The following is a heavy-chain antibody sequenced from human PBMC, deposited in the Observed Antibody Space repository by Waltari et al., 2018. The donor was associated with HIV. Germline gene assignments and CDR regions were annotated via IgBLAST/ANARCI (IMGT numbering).Heavy chain of an antibody. CDR2: SSGSGGST. Sequence: EVQVLESGGALVQPGGSLRLSCAASGFTFSNYGMSWVRQAPGKGLEWVSTSSGSGGSTSYEDSVNGRFTVSRDNSKNTLYLQMNSRRAEDTAVYFCVKEYQYSHSWYSYYGMDVWGQGTKVTVSS. J-gene: IGHJ6*02. CDR3: VKEYQYSHSWYSYYGMDV. V-gene: IGHV3-23*01. D-gene: IGHD6-13*01. CDR1: GFTFSNYG.